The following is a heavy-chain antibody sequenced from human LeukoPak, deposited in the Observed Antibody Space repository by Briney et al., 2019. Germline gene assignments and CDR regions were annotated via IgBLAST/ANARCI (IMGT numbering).Heavy chain of an antibody. D-gene: IGHD1-1*01. CDR1: GYSFTSYW. Sequence: GESLKISCKGSGYSFTSYWICWVRQMREKRLEWMGIIYPGDSDTRYSPSFQGQVTISADKSISTAYLQWSSLKASDTAMYYCARATTGTTGAAFDIWGQGTMVTVSS. V-gene: IGHV5-51*01. CDR2: IYPGDSDT. J-gene: IGHJ3*02. CDR3: ARATTGTTGAAFDI.